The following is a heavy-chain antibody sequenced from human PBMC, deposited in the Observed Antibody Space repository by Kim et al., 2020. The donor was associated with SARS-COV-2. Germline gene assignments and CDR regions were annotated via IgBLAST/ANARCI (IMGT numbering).Heavy chain of an antibody. CDR3: ARLKRFGELGDY. V-gene: IGHV4-39*01. Sequence: YYNPSLKSRVTISVDTSKNQFSLKLSSVTAADTAVYYCARLKRFGELGDYWGQGTLVTVSS. D-gene: IGHD3-10*01. J-gene: IGHJ4*02.